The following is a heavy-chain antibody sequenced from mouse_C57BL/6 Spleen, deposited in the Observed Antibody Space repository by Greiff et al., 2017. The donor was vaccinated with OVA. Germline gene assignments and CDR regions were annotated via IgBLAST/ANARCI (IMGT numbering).Heavy chain of an antibody. CDR1: GYTFTSYW. Sequence: QVQLQQPGTELVKPGASVKLSCKASGYTFTSYWMHWVKQRPGQGLEWIGNINPSNGGTNYNEKFKSKATLTVDPSSRTASLQLRSLTSEASAVYYCARRGHRGAMDYWGQGTSVTVSS. CDR3: ARRGHRGAMDY. J-gene: IGHJ4*01. D-gene: IGHD3-1*01. V-gene: IGHV1-53*01. CDR2: INPSNGGT.